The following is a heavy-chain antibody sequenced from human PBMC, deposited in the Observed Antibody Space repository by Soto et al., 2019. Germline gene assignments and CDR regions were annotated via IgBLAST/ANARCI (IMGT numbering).Heavy chain of an antibody. CDR2: ISYDGSNK. CDR1: GFTFSSYG. Sequence: QVQLVESGGGVVQPGRSLRLSCAASGFTFSSYGMHWVRQAPGKGLEWVAVISYDGSNKYYADSVKGRFTISRDNSKKTLYLQMNSLRAEDTAVYYCAKVIFRWELPRGSRYDYGGQGTLVTVSS. V-gene: IGHV3-30*18. D-gene: IGHD1-26*01. J-gene: IGHJ4*02. CDR3: AKVIFRWELPRGSRYDY.